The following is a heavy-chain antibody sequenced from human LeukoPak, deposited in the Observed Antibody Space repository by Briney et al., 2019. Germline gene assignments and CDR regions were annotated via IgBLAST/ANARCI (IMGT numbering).Heavy chain of an antibody. Sequence: GGSLRLSCAPSGFTFSIYWIHLVRQAPGKGLWWVSRTNNDGRNTSYGDYVKGRFTNSRDNAKNALYLQMKSLRAEDTAVYYCARAIDGYYDSGSSHGRYYYYYMDVWGKGTTVTVSS. CDR2: TNNDGRNT. CDR3: ARAIDGYYDSGSSHGRYYYYYMDV. J-gene: IGHJ6*03. D-gene: IGHD3-10*01. CDR1: GFTFSIYW. V-gene: IGHV3-74*01.